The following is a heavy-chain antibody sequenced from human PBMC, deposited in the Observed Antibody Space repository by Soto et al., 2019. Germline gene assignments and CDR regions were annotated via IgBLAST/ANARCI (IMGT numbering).Heavy chain of an antibody. D-gene: IGHD6-13*01. Sequence: QVQLVESGGGLVKPGGSLRLSCAASGFIFSDYYMSWIRQAPGKGLEWVSYSSSSGRTIYYADSVKGRFTISRDNAKNALFLQMNSLRVEDTAVYYCARVLAAAAYYYYGMDVWGQGTTVTVSS. CDR1: GFIFSDYY. CDR2: SSSSGRTI. J-gene: IGHJ6*02. V-gene: IGHV3-11*01. CDR3: ARVLAAAAYYYYGMDV.